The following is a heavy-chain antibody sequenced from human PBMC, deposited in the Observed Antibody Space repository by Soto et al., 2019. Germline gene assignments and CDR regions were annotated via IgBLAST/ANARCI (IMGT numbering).Heavy chain of an antibody. D-gene: IGHD6-13*01. J-gene: IGHJ5*02. CDR2: IWYDGSNK. CDR3: ARDGGIAAAGTVYNWFDP. CDR1: GFTFSSYG. V-gene: IGHV3-33*01. Sequence: GGSLRLSCAASGFTFSSYGMHWVRQAPGEGLEWVAVIWYDGSNKYYADSVKGRFTISRDNSKNTLYLQMNSLRAEDTAVYYCARDGGIAAAGTVYNWFDPWGQGTLVTVSS.